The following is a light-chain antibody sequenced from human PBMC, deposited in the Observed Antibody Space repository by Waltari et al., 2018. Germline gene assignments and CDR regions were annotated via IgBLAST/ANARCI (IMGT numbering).Light chain of an antibody. CDR3: QQSGSSPWT. J-gene: IGKJ1*01. V-gene: IGKV3-20*01. Sequence: EIVLTQSPGTLSLSPGERATLSCRASQSVSSSYLAWYQQKPGQAPSLLIYGASTRAIGIPDRFSGSGSGTDFTLTISRLEPEDFAVYYCQQSGSSPWTFGQGTKVEIK. CDR2: GAS. CDR1: QSVSSSY.